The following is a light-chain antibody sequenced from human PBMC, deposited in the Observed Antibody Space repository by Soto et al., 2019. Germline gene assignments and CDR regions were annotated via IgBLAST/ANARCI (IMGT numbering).Light chain of an antibody. V-gene: IGLV2-14*01. CDR1: STDIGAYDY. J-gene: IGLJ1*01. CDR2: EVS. Sequence: QSVLTQPASVSGSPGQSITISCTGTSTDIGAYDYVSWYQQHPGEGPKVIIYEVSNRPSGVSNRFSGSKSDNTASLTISGLQAEDEADYYCSSYTSFSTYVFGTGTKVTVL. CDR3: SSYTSFSTYV.